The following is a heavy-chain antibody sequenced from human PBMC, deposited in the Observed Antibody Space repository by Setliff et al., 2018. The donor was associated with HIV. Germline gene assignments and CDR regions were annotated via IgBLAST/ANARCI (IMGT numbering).Heavy chain of an antibody. CDR3: ARHSDWYGNDAFDI. CDR1: GFTVSSNY. D-gene: IGHD6-19*01. J-gene: IGHJ3*02. CDR2: ISSSSSYI. Sequence: GGSLRLSCAASGFTVSSNYMNWVRQAPGKGLEWVSSISSSSSYIYYADSLKGRFTISRDNAKNSLYLQMNSLRGEDTAVYYCARHSDWYGNDAFDIWGQGTRVTVSS. V-gene: IGHV3-21*01.